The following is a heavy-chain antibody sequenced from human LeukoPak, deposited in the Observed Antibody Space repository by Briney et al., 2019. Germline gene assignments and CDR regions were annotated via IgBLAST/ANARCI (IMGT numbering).Heavy chain of an antibody. J-gene: IGHJ6*02. Sequence: ASVKVSCKASGYTFTSYYMHWVRQAPGQGLEWMGIINPSGGSTSYAQKFQGRVTMTRDTSTSTVYMELSSLRSEDTAVYYCARDRIVVVPAAIFPYYYYGMDVWGQGTTVTVSS. V-gene: IGHV1-46*01. D-gene: IGHD2-2*02. CDR2: INPSGGST. CDR1: GYTFTSYY. CDR3: ARDRIVVVPAAIFPYYYYGMDV.